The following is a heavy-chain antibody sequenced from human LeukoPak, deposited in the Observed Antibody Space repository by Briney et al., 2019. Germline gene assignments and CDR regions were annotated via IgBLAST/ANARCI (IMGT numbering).Heavy chain of an antibody. CDR2: IYFSGST. CDR3: AREGCSGGSCWGTINWFDP. CDR1: GGSISSSGFY. Sequence: PSETLSLTCTVSGGSISSSGFYWGWIRQPPGKGLEWIGNIYFSGSTYYNPSLKSRVTISVDTSKNQFSLKLSSVTAADTAVYYCAREGCSGGSCWGTINWFDPWGQGTLVTVSS. V-gene: IGHV4-39*07. D-gene: IGHD2-15*01. J-gene: IGHJ5*02.